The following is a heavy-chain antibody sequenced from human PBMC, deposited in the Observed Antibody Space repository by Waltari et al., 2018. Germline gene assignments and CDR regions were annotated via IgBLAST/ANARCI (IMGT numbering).Heavy chain of an antibody. CDR3: AREMLTIFGVADAFDI. CDR2: IYSGGST. J-gene: IGHJ3*02. D-gene: IGHD3-3*01. CDR1: GFTVSSNY. Sequence: EVQLVESGGGLIQPGGSLRLSCAASGFTVSSNYMSWVRQAPGKGLEWVSVIYSGGSTDYADAVKGRFTISRDNSKNTLYLQMNSLRAEETAVYYCAREMLTIFGVADAFDIWGQGTMVTVSS. V-gene: IGHV3-53*01.